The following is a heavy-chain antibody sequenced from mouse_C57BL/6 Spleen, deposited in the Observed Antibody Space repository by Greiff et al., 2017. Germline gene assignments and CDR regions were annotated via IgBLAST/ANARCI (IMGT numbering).Heavy chain of an antibody. Sequence: VQLQESGAELVKPGASVKLSCKASGYTFTSYWMHWVKQRPGRGLEWIGRIGPNSGGTKYNEKFKSKATLTVDKPSSTAYMQLSSLTSEDSAVYYCATYYDYDGFAYWGQGTLVTVSA. J-gene: IGHJ3*01. CDR2: IGPNSGGT. CDR1: GYTFTSYW. V-gene: IGHV1-72*01. D-gene: IGHD2-4*01. CDR3: ATYYDYDGFAY.